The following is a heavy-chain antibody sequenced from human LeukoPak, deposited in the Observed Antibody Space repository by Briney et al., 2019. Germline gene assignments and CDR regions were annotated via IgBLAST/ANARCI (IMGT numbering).Heavy chain of an antibody. V-gene: IGHV4-30-4*01. CDR2: IYYSGST. D-gene: IGHD3-22*01. Sequence: SETLSLTCAVYGGSFSGYYWSWIRQPPGKGLEWIGYIYYSGSTYYNPSLKSRVTISVDTSKNQFSLKLSSVTAADTAVYYCARDTYYYDSSGYYYIDYWGQGTLVTVSS. J-gene: IGHJ4*02. CDR3: ARDTYYYDSSGYYYIDY. CDR1: GGSFSGYY.